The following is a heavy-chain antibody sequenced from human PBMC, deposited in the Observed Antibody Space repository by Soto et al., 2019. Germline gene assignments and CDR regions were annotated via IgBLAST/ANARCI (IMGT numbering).Heavy chain of an antibody. CDR2: ISFDGGNK. J-gene: IGHJ4*02. CDR3: ARDILYSYAIDY. V-gene: IGHV3-30-3*01. CDR1: GFTFSSYA. Sequence: VQLMESGGGVLQPGRSLRLSCAVSGFTFSSYAMYWVRQAPGKGLEWVAIISFDGGNKFYADSVKGRFTISRDNSKNTLYLQMSSLRVEDTAVYYCARDILYSYAIDYWGQGTLVTVSS. D-gene: IGHD2-8*01.